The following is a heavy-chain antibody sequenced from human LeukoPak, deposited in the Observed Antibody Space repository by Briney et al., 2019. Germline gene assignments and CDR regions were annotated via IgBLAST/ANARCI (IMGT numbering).Heavy chain of an antibody. CDR3: AKDPLASMIVVVPHFDY. V-gene: IGHV3-30*18. D-gene: IGHD3-22*01. Sequence: GGSLRLSCAASGFTFSSYGMHWVRQAPGKGLERVAVISYDGSNKYYADSVKGRFTISRDNSKNTLYLQMNSLRAEDTAVYYCAKDPLASMIVVVPHFDYWGQGTLVTVSS. CDR1: GFTFSSYG. CDR2: ISYDGSNK. J-gene: IGHJ4*02.